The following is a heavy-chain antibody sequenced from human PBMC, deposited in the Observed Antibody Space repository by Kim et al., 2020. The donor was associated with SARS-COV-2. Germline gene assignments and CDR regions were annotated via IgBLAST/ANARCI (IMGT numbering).Heavy chain of an antibody. CDR1: GFIFGSYS. V-gene: IGHV3-21*01. CDR2: ISAASSYI. Sequence: GGSLRLSCAASGFIFGSYSMNWVRQAPGKGLEWVSSISAASSYIYYADSVQGRFTISRDNARNSLYLQMNSLRAEDTAVYYCARDPGGYSSGSGLKGFDPWGQGTLVTVSP. D-gene: IGHD3-10*01. J-gene: IGHJ5*02. CDR3: ARDPGGYSSGSGLKGFDP.